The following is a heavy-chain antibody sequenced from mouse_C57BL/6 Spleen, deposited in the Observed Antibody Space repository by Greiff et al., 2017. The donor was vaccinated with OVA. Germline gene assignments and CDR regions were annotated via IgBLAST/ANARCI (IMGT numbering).Heavy chain of an antibody. CDR1: GYAFTNYL. CDR2: INPGSGGT. V-gene: IGHV1-54*01. J-gene: IGHJ4*01. Sequence: QVQLQESGAELVRPGTSVKVSCKASGYAFTNYLIEWVKQRPGQGLEWIGVINPGSGGTNYNEKFKGKATLTADKSSSTAYMQLSSLTSEDSAVYFCARDYSHYGAMDYWGQGTSVTVSS. CDR3: ARDYSHYGAMDY. D-gene: IGHD2-5*01.